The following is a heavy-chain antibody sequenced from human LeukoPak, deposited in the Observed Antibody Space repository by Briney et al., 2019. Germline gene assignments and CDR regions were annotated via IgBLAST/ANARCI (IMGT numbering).Heavy chain of an antibody. CDR1: GFTFGDYA. CDR2: ISSSSSTI. CDR3: ARDANYYDSSGYYGAFDI. D-gene: IGHD3-22*01. J-gene: IGHJ3*02. Sequence: GGSLRLSCTASGFTFGDYAMSWFRQAPGKGLEWVSYISSSSSTIYYADSVKGRFTISRDNAKNSLYLQMNSLRAEDTAVYYCARDANYYDSSGYYGAFDIWGQGTMVTVSS. V-gene: IGHV3-48*01.